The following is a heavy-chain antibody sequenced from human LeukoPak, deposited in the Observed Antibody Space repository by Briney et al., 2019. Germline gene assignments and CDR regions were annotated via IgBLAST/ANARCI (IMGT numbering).Heavy chain of an antibody. V-gene: IGHV4-39*07. CDR3: ARGGFDWFGY. J-gene: IGHJ5*01. Sequence: PSETLSLTCTVSGDSISSSSYYWSWIRQPPGEGLEWIGEINHSGSTNYNPSLKSRVTISVDTSKNQFSLKLSSVTAADTAVYYCARGGFDWFGYWGQGTLVTVSS. D-gene: IGHD3-16*01. CDR2: INHSGST. CDR1: GDSISSSSYY.